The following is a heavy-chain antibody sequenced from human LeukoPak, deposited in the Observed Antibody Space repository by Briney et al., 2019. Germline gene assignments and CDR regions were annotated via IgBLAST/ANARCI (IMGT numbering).Heavy chain of an antibody. D-gene: IGHD2-21*02. V-gene: IGHV3-9*01. CDR3: ARVGHIVVATGFDI. CDR1: GFTFDDYA. Sequence: PGGSLRLSCAASGFTFDDYAMHWVRQAPGKGLEWVSGISWNSGSIGYADSVKGRFTISRDNAKNSLYLQMNSLRAEDTAVYYCARVGHIVVATGFDIWGQGTMVTVSS. J-gene: IGHJ3*02. CDR2: ISWNSGSI.